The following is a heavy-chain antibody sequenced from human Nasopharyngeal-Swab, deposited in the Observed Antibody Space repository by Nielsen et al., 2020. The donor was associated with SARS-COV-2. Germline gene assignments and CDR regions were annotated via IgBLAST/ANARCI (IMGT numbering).Heavy chain of an antibody. CDR1: GFTLSSFW. Sequence: GESLKISCAASGFTLSSFWMTWVRQAPGKGLEWVANIKQDGSEKYYVDSVKGRFTISRDNAKNSLYLQMNSLRDEDTAVYYCATDTAMVISTAFYYYYGMDVWGQGTTVTVSS. D-gene: IGHD5-18*01. V-gene: IGHV3-7*04. CDR2: IKQDGSEK. J-gene: IGHJ6*02. CDR3: ATDTAMVISTAFYYYYGMDV.